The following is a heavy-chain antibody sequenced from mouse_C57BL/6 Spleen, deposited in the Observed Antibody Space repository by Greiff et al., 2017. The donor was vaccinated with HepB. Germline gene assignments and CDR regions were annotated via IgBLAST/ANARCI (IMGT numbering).Heavy chain of an antibody. CDR3: TSHYGSSSNPFDY. D-gene: IGHD1-1*01. V-gene: IGHV6-6*01. CDR1: GFTFSDAW. Sequence: EVQLVESGGGLVQPGGSMKLSCAASGFTFSDAWMDWVRQSPEKGLEWVAEIRNKANNHATYYAESVKGRFTISRDDSKSSVYLQMNSLRAEDTGIYYCTSHYGSSSNPFDYWGQGTTLTVSS. J-gene: IGHJ2*01. CDR2: IRNKANNHAT.